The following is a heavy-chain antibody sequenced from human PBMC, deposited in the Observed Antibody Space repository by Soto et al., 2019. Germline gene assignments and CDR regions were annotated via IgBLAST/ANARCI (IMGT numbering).Heavy chain of an antibody. CDR3: ARWGGGSSWTFDY. D-gene: IGHD6-13*01. CDR2: IYHSGST. CDR1: GGSISSGGYS. J-gene: IGHJ4*02. V-gene: IGHV4-30-2*01. Sequence: QLQLQESGSGLVKPSQTLSLTCAVSGGSISSGGYSWSWIRQPPGKGLEWIGYIYHSGSTYYNPSLKRRVTISVDRSKNQFALQLSSVSAAYTAVYYCARWGGGSSWTFDYWGQGTLVTVSS.